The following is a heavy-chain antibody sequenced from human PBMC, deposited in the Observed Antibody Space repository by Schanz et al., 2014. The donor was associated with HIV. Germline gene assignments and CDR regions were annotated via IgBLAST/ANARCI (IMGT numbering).Heavy chain of an antibody. J-gene: IGHJ4*02. CDR2: ISWNSGNI. CDR1: GFIFDDYA. Sequence: EVQLVESGGGLVQPGRSLRLSCAASGFIFDDYAMHWVRQAPGKGLEWVSGISWNSGNIGYADSVKGRFTISRDASKNALYLQMNSLRAEDTAVYYCARDNSGSIDYWGQGTLVTVSS. V-gene: IGHV3-9*01. D-gene: IGHD3-10*01. CDR3: ARDNSGSIDY.